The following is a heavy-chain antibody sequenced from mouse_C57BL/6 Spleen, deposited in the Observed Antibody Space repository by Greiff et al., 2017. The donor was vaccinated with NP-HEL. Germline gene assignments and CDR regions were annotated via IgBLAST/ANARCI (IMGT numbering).Heavy chain of an antibody. CDR3: ARRRGYFDV. CDR1: GYTFTSYW. J-gene: IGHJ1*03. V-gene: IGHV1-69*01. Sequence: VQLQQPGAELVMPGASVKLSCKASGYTFTSYWMHWVKQRPGQGLEWIGEIDPSDSYTNYNQKFKGKSTLTVDKSSSTAYMQLSSLTSEDSAVYYCARRRGYFDVWGTGTTVTVSS. CDR2: IDPSDSYT.